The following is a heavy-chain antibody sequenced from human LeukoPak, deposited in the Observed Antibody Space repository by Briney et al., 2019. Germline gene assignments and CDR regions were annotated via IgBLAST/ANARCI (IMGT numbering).Heavy chain of an antibody. CDR2: INPNSGNT. J-gene: IGHJ4*02. CDR1: RYSLTTFD. D-gene: IGHD3-10*01. Sequence: PRVDLSREASRYSLTTFDINCVPDATGRGREWGWWINPNSGNTGYTQKFKGRVTMTMNKSMSTAYMELNSLRAEDTAVYYCARANYYGAGNKDLDYWGQGTLVTVSS. V-gene: IGHV1-8*01. CDR3: ARANYYGAGNKDLDY.